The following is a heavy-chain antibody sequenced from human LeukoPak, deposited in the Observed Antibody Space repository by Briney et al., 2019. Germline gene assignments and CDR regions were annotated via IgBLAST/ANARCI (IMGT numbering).Heavy chain of an antibody. V-gene: IGHV3-7*03. CDR2: IRQAAGEK. Sequence: PGGSLRLSCAVSGFTFSSYWMSWVRQAPGKGLEWVANIRQAAGEKYYVDSVKGRFTISRDNAKNSVYLQMNSLTAEDTAVYYCARDRGTPGYWGQGTLVTVSS. CDR3: ARDRGTPGY. J-gene: IGHJ4*02. D-gene: IGHD3-10*01. CDR1: GFTFSSYW.